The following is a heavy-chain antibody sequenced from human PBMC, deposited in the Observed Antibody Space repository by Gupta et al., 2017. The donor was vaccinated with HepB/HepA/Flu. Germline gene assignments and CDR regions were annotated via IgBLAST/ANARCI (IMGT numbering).Heavy chain of an antibody. D-gene: IGHD6-6*01. Sequence: EVQLVQSGAEVKKPGESLKISCKGSGYSFTSYWIGWVRQMPGQGLEWMGIIYPGDSDTRYSPSFQGQVTISADKSISTAYLQWSSLKASDTAMYYCARQAARPYYYYYYYMDVWGKGTTVTVSS. CDR2: IYPGDSDT. J-gene: IGHJ6*03. V-gene: IGHV5-51*01. CDR3: ARQAARPYYYYYYYMDV. CDR1: GYSFTSYW.